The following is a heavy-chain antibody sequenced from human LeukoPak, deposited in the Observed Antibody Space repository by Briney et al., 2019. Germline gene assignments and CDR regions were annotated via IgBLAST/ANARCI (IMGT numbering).Heavy chain of an antibody. CDR3: VRVKRYSSGWYFGY. D-gene: IGHD6-19*01. CDR2: ISAYNGNT. Sequence: ASVKVSCKASGYTSTSYGISWVRQAPGQGLEWMGWISAYNGNTNYAQKLQGRVTMTTDTSTSTAYMELRSLRSDDTAVYYCVRVKRYSSGWYFGYWGQGTLVTVSS. CDR1: GYTSTSYG. V-gene: IGHV1-18*01. J-gene: IGHJ4*02.